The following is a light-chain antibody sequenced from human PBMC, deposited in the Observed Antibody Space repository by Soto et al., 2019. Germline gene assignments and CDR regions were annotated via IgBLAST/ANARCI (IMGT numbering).Light chain of an antibody. J-gene: IGLJ1*01. Sequence: SYELTQPPSVSVSPGQTASITCSGAKLGHKYASWYQQKPGQSPVLVIYQDTKRPSGIPERFSGSNSGNTATLTISGTQAMDEADYYCQAWDSSTFYVFGTGTKLTVL. CDR3: QAWDSSTFYV. V-gene: IGLV3-1*01. CDR2: QDT. CDR1: KLGHKY.